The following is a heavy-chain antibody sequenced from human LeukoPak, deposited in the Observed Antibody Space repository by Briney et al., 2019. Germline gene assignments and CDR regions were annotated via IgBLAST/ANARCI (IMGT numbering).Heavy chain of an antibody. V-gene: IGHV4-39*01. J-gene: IGHJ4*02. Sequence: PSETQSLTCNVSGGSISNSPYYWGWIRQPPGKGLEWIGSMHYSGTTYHNPSLRSRVTISVDTSKNQFSLRLISVTAADTAVYYCARNDRGRPADYWGQGTLVTVSS. CDR2: MHYSGTT. CDR3: ARNDRGRPADY. CDR1: GGSISNSPYY. D-gene: IGHD1-26*01.